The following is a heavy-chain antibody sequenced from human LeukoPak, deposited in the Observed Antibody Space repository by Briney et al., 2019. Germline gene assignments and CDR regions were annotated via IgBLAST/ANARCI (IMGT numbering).Heavy chain of an antibody. D-gene: IGHD3-10*01. V-gene: IGHV4-39*01. Sequence: PSETLSLTCTVSGGSISSSSYYWGWIPQPPGKGLEWIGSIYYSGSTYYNPSLKSRVTISVDTSKNQVSLKLSSVTAADTAVYYCARTRITMVRGVIMYYYYGMDVWGQGTTVTVSS. CDR3: ARTRITMVRGVIMYYYYGMDV. J-gene: IGHJ6*02. CDR1: GGSISSSSYY. CDR2: IYYSGST.